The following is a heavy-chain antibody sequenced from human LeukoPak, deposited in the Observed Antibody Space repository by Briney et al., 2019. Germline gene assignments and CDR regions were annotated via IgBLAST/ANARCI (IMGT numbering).Heavy chain of an antibody. V-gene: IGHV5-51*01. CDR2: IDPSDSET. J-gene: IGHJ4*02. CDR1: GYSFTSYW. D-gene: IGHD5-18*01. CDR3: ARQTAMGRSGDY. Sequence: GESLKISCKASGYSFTSYWIGWVRQMPGKGLEWMGIIDPSDSETRYTPSFQGQVTISVDKSLTTADLQWNSLKASDTAMYYCARQTAMGRSGDYWGQGALVTVSS.